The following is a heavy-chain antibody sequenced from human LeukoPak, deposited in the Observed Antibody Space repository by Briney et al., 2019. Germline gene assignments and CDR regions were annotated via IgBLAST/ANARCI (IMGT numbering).Heavy chain of an antibody. CDR1: GGSISSYY. D-gene: IGHD6-13*01. V-gene: IGHV4-59*08. CDR3: ARHPKYSSSWYSFDY. CDR2: IYYSGST. Sequence: SETLSLTCTVSGGSISSYYWSWIRQPPGKGLEWIGYIYYSGSTNYNPSLKSRVTISVDTSKNRFSLKLSSVTAADTAVYYCARHPKYSSSWYSFDYWGQGTLVTVSS. J-gene: IGHJ4*02.